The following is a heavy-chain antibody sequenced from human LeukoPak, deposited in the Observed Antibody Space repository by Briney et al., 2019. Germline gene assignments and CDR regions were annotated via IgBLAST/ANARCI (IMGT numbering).Heavy chain of an antibody. CDR1: GFTFSNFA. J-gene: IGHJ4*02. CDR2: ISGGDNNT. CDR3: AKSPYDH. V-gene: IGHV3-23*01. Sequence: GGSLRLSCAASGFTFSNFAMTWVRQAPGKGLEWVSTISGGDNNTYYADSVKGRFTISRDNSKNTLYLQMNSLGAGDTAVYYCAKSPYDHRGQGTLVTVSS.